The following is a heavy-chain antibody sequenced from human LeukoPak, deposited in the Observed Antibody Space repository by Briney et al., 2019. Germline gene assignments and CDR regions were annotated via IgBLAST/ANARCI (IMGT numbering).Heavy chain of an antibody. J-gene: IGHJ5*02. CDR1: GGSISSGGYY. V-gene: IGHV4-31*03. Sequence: KPSETLSLTCTVSGGSISSGGYYWSWIRQHPGKGLEWIGYIYYSGSTYYNPSLKSRVTISVDTSKNQFSLKLSSVTAADTAVYYCARFFLELEWLHPGGNWFDPWGQGTLVTVSS. CDR2: IYYSGST. CDR3: ARFFLELEWLHPGGNWFDP. D-gene: IGHD3-3*01.